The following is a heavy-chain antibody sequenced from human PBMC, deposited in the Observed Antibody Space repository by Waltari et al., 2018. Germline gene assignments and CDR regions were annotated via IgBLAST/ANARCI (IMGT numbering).Heavy chain of an antibody. J-gene: IGHJ4*02. CDR1: GFTVSSNY. V-gene: IGHV3-66*02. D-gene: IGHD5-18*01. CDR3: ARGFSHGYSRGFDC. Sequence: EVQLVESGGGLVQSGGSLRLSCAASGFTVSSNYMSWVRQAPGKGLEWVSSIYSGGSTFYADSVKGRFTISRDSSKNTLYLQMNSLTVEDTAVYYCARGFSHGYSRGFDCWGQGTLVTVSS. CDR2: IYSGGST.